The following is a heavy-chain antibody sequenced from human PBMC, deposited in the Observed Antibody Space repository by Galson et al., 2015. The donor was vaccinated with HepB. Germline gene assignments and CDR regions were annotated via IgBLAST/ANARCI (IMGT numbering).Heavy chain of an antibody. CDR3: ASYKWSYYPGDYFDY. V-gene: IGHV4-4*02. D-gene: IGHD1-26*01. J-gene: IGHJ4*02. CDR1: GGSISSSNW. CDR2: TYHSGST. Sequence: SETLSLTCAVSGGSISSSNWWSWVRQPPGKGLEWIGETYHSGSTNYNPSLKSRVTISVDKSKNQFSLKLSSVTAADTAVYYCASYKWSYYPGDYFDYWGQGTLVTVSS.